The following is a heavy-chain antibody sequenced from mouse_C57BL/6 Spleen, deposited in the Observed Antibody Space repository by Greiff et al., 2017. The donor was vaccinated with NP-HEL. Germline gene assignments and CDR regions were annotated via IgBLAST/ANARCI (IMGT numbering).Heavy chain of an antibody. CDR1: GFTFSDYG. CDR2: ISSGSSTM. CDR3: AAGSRGTWFAY. J-gene: IGHJ3*01. V-gene: IGHV5-17*01. Sequence: EVMLVESGGGLVKPGGSLKLSCAASGFTFSDYGMHWVRQAPEKGLEWVAYISSGSSTMYYADTVKGRFTISRDNAKNTLFLQMTSLRSEDTAMYYCAAGSRGTWFAYWGQGTLVTVSA. D-gene: IGHD1-1*01.